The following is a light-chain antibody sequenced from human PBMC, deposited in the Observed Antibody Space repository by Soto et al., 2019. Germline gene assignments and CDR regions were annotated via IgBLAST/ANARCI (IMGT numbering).Light chain of an antibody. CDR1: SSDVGAYDY. J-gene: IGLJ1*01. CDR3: SSYTISSTSLYV. V-gene: IGLV2-14*01. Sequence: QSALTQPASVSGSPGQSIAISCTGTSSDVGAYDYVSWYQQHAGKAPKLMIYDVNNRPSGVSNRFSGSKSGNTASLTISGLQAEDEADYYCSSYTISSTSLYVFGTGTKVTVL. CDR2: DVN.